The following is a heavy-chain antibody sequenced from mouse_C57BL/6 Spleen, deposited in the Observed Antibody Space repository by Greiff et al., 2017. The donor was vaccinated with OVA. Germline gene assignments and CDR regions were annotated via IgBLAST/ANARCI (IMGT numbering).Heavy chain of an antibody. CDR2: ISNGGGST. V-gene: IGHV5-12*01. CDR1: GFTFSDYY. Sequence: DVKLVESGGGLVQPGGSLKLSCAASGFTFSDYYMYWVRQTPEKRLEWVAYISNGGGSTYYPDTVKGRFTISRDNAKNTLYLQMSRLKSEDTAMYYCAKGYYGSSPHWYFDVWGTGTTVTVSS. D-gene: IGHD1-1*01. CDR3: AKGYYGSSPHWYFDV. J-gene: IGHJ1*03.